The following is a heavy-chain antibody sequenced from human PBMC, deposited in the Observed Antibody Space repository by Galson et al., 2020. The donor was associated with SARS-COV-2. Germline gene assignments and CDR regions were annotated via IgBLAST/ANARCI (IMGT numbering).Heavy chain of an antibody. CDR2: ISAYSGNT. Sequence: ASVKVSCKASGYSFTSYGISWVRQAPGQGLEWMGWISAYSGNTEYAEKFQGRITMTTDTITGTAYMDLRSLRSDDTAIYYCAIESYYHTSGYYSLDYWGQGTLVTVSS. J-gene: IGHJ4*02. V-gene: IGHV1-18*01. D-gene: IGHD3-22*01. CDR3: AIESYYHTSGYYSLDY. CDR1: GYSFTSYG.